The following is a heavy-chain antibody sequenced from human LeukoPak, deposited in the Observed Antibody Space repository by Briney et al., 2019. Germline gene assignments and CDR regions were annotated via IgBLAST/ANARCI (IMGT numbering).Heavy chain of an antibody. V-gene: IGHV4-34*01. CDR3: ARVPTVSTLDY. CDR1: GGSFSAYY. CDR2: INHSGST. Sequence: PSETLSLTCAVYGGSFSAYYWSWIRQPPGKGLEWIGEINHSGSTNYNPSLKSRVTISVDTSKNQFSLKLGSVTAADTAVYFCARVPTVSTLDYWGRGTLVTVSS. J-gene: IGHJ4*02. D-gene: IGHD4-17*01.